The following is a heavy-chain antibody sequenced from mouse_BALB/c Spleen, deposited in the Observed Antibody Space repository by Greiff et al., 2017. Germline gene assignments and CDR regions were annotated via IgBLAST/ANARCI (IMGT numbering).Heavy chain of an antibody. Sequence: VKLMESGAELVRPGSSVKISCKASGYAFSSYWMNWVKQRPGQGLEWIGQIYPGDGDTNYNGKFKGKATLTADKSSSTAYMQLSSLTSEDSAVYFCARRVAMDYWGRGTSVTVSS. CDR2: IYPGDGDT. CDR3: ARRVAMDY. V-gene: IGHV1-80*01. CDR1: GYAFSSYW. J-gene: IGHJ4*01.